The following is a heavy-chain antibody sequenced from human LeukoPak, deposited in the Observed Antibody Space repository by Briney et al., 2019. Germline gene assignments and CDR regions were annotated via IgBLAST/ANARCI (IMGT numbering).Heavy chain of an antibody. D-gene: IGHD6-19*01. CDR3: ARDREYSSGTEDYYYGMDV. V-gene: IGHV3-74*01. CDR1: GFTFSSYW. CDR2: INSDGSST. Sequence: PGGSLRLSCAASGFTFSSYWMHWVRQAPGKGLVWVSRINSDGSSTSYADSVKGRFTISRDNAKNTLYLQMNSLRAEDTAVYYCARDREYSSGTEDYYYGMDVWGQGTTVTVSS. J-gene: IGHJ6*02.